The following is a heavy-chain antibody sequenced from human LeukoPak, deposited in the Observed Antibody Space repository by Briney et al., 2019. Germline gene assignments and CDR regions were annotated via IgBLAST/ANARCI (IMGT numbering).Heavy chain of an antibody. CDR3: AKLGQLVPEN. J-gene: IGHJ4*02. CDR2: IGEEKSGSWT. Sequence: GGSLRLSCAASGFTLSNYPMGWVRQAPVKGLEWLSAIGEEKSGSWTKSADSVKGRFTISRDNSENTLYLQMDSLTVEDTAVYYCAKLGQLVPENWGQGALVTVSS. V-gene: IGHV3-23*01. CDR1: GFTLSNYP. D-gene: IGHD6-6*01.